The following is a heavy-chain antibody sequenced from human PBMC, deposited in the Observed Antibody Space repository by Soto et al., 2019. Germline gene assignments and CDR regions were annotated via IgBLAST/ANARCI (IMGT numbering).Heavy chain of an antibody. CDR2: ISRYGDIT. CDR3: AKDRYLDHDSRGYLFDN. V-gene: IGHV3-23*01. J-gene: IGHJ4*02. D-gene: IGHD3-22*01. CDR1: GFTFNIYA. Sequence: GGSLRLSCAASGFTFNIYAMTWVRQAPGKGLEWVSAISRYGDITYYADSVEGRFSISGDNSKNTLYLQMNSLRAEDTAVYYCAKDRYLDHDSRGYLFDNWGQGTLVTVSS.